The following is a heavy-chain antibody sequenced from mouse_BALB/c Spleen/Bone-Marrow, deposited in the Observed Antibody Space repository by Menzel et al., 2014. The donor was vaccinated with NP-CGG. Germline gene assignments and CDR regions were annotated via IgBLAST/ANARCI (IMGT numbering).Heavy chain of an antibody. Sequence: VQLQQPGAELVRSGASVKLSCTASGFNIKDYYMHWVQQRPEQGLEWIGWIDPENGDTEYAPKFQGKATMTADTSSNTASLQLSSLTSEDTGIYCCNADPITWGQGTTLTVSS. CDR1: GFNIKDYY. CDR3: NADPIT. J-gene: IGHJ2*01. V-gene: IGHV14-4*02. CDR2: IDPENGDT.